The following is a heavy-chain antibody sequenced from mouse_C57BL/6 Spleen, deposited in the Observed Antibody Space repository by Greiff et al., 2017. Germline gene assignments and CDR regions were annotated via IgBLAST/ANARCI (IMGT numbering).Heavy chain of an antibody. D-gene: IGHD2-2*01. Sequence: EVQLQQSGPELVKPGASVKISCKASGYTFTDYYMNWVKQSHGKSLEWIGDINPNNGGTSYNQKFKGKATLTVDKSSSTAYMELRSLTSEDSAVYYCARGYAGAYWGQGTLVTVSA. J-gene: IGHJ3*01. CDR3: ARGYAGAY. CDR2: INPNNGGT. V-gene: IGHV1-26*01. CDR1: GYTFTDYY.